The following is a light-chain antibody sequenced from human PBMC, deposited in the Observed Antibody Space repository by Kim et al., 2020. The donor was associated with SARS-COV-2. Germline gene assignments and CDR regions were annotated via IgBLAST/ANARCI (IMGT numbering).Light chain of an antibody. CDR3: QTYDTVPYN. CDR1: QVIRKY. J-gene: IGKJ2*01. V-gene: IGKV1-27*01. Sequence: ASVGYRVTITCRASQVIRKYVAWYQQKPGKIPKLLIHAVSTLHSGVPSRFSGGGSGTDFTLTIRGLQPEDVATYYCQTYDTVPYNFGQGTKLEI. CDR2: AVS.